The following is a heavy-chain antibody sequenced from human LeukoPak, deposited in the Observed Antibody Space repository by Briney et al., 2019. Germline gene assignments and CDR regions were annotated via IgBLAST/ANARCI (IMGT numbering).Heavy chain of an antibody. CDR3: ARAMGTITIFGVVISEFDY. CDR1: GYTFTSYG. Sequence: ASVKVSCKASGYTFTSYGISWVRQAPGQGLEWMGWISAYNGNTNYAQKLQGRVTMTTDTSTSTAYMELRSLRSDDTAVYYCARAMGTITIFGVVISEFDYWGQGTLVTVSS. CDR2: ISAYNGNT. V-gene: IGHV1-18*01. J-gene: IGHJ4*02. D-gene: IGHD3-3*01.